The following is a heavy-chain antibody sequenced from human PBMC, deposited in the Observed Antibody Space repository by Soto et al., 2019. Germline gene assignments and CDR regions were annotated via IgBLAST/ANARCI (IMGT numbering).Heavy chain of an antibody. J-gene: IGHJ4*02. CDR1: GFTFISYA. V-gene: IGHV3-23*01. Sequence: GGSLRLSCAASGFTFISYAMSWVRQAPGKGLEWVSAISGSGGSTYYADSVKGRFTISRDNSKNTLYLQMNSLRAEDTAVYYCAKDPGIAVAGTDYWGQGTLVTVSS. D-gene: IGHD6-19*01. CDR2: ISGSGGST. CDR3: AKDPGIAVAGTDY.